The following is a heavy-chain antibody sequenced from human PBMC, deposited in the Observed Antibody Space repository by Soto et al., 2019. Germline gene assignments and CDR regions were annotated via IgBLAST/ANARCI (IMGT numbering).Heavy chain of an antibody. CDR1: GFTFDDYA. V-gene: IGHV3-9*01. Sequence: EVQLVESGGGLVQPGRSLRLSCAASGFTFDDYAMHWVRQAPGKGLEWVSGISWNSGSIGYADSVKGRFTISRDNAKNSLYLQMNSLRAEDTALYYCAKPGGSQWLVTGFDIWGQGTMVTVSS. D-gene: IGHD6-19*01. J-gene: IGHJ3*02. CDR2: ISWNSGSI. CDR3: AKPGGSQWLVTGFDI.